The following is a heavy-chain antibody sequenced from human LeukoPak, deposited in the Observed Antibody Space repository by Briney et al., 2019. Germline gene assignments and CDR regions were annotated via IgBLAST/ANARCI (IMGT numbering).Heavy chain of an antibody. CDR3: ARDVCQGLRCHTGGY. CDR1: GYTFTGYY. J-gene: IGHJ4*02. V-gene: IGHV1-2*02. Sequence: PWVTVSCKASGYTFTGYYMHWVRQAPGQGLEWMGWINPNSGGTNYAQKFQGRVTMTRDTSISTACMELSRLRSDDTAVYYCARDVCQGLRCHTGGYWGQGTLVSV. D-gene: IGHD4-17*01. CDR2: INPNSGGT.